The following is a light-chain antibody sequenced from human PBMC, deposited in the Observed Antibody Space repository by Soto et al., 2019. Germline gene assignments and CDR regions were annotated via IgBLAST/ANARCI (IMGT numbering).Light chain of an antibody. CDR1: QSIGKY. CDR2: GAS. V-gene: IGKV1-39*01. CDR3: QQSLSTPRT. Sequence: DIQITPSPSSPSASIGDRVPNPCPASQSIGKYLNWYQQRPGKAPRLLISGASNLQSGVPSRFSGSGSGPDFTLAISNLQPEDSATYYCQQSLSTPRTFGGGTKVDIK. J-gene: IGKJ4*01.